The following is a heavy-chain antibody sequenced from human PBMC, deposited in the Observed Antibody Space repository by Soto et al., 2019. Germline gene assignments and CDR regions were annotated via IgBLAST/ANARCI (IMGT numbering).Heavy chain of an antibody. CDR1: GLTFSSAW. D-gene: IGHD3-10*01. V-gene: IGHV3-15*07. Sequence: EVQLVESGGGLVKPGGSLRLSCVVSGLTFSSAWMNWVRQAPGKGLEWVGRIKSKGGGGTTDYAAPVKGRFTISRDDSKNMLFMKMDSLKPEDAAVYYWVWFGEGYHCCGLDVWGQGTTVIVSS. J-gene: IGHJ6*01. CDR2: IKSKGGGGTT. CDR3: VWFGEGYHCCGLDV.